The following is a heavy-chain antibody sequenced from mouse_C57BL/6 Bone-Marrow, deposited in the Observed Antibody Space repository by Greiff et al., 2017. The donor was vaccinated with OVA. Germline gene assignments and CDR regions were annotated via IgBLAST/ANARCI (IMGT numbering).Heavy chain of an antibody. J-gene: IGHJ3*01. CDR2: IYPGSGST. CDR1: GYTFTSYW. CDR3: ASACEYYYGPWFAY. Sequence: VQLQQPGAELVKPGASVKMSCKASGYTFTSYWITWVKQRPGQGLEWIGDIYPGSGSTNYNEKFKSKATLTVDTSSSTAYMQLSSLTSEDSAVYYCASACEYYYGPWFAYWGQGTLVTVSA. D-gene: IGHD1-1*01. V-gene: IGHV1-55*01.